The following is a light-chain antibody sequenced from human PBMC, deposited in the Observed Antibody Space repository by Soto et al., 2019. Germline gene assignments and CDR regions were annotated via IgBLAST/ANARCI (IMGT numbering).Light chain of an antibody. CDR3: QQYNDWWT. Sequence: EMVMTQSPATLSVSPGERATLSCRASQSVSSSLAWYQQKPGQAPRLLIYGASSRATGIPARFSGSGSGTEVNLTIGSLQSEDFALYYCQQYNDWWTFGQGTKVEIK. CDR1: QSVSSS. V-gene: IGKV3-15*01. J-gene: IGKJ1*01. CDR2: GAS.